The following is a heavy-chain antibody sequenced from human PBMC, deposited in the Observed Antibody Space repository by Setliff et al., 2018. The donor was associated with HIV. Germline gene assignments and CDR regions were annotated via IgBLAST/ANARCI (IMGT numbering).Heavy chain of an antibody. CDR3: AKHDFGEGSCFDP. J-gene: IGHJ5*02. CDR2: VNRDGGA. D-gene: IGHD3-16*01. V-gene: IGHV4-34*01. Sequence: PSETLSLTCAVYGGSLTGYFWTWIRQSPGKGLEWVGQVNRDGGAHYNPSLRSRVTISVDTSKNQFSLKLTSMTAADTAAYYCAKHDFGEGSCFDPWGQGSLVTVSS. CDR1: GGSLTGYF.